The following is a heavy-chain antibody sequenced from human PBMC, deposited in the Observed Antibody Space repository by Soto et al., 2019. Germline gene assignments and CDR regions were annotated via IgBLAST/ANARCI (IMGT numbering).Heavy chain of an antibody. J-gene: IGHJ3*02. CDR3: AIYVPFIYAFDI. D-gene: IGHD3-10*02. CDR2: IYYSGST. V-gene: IGHV4-59*01. Sequence: QVQLQESGPGLVKPSETLSLTCTVSGGSISSYYWSWIRQPPGKGLEWIGYIYYSGSTNYNPSLKSRVTISVDTSKNQFSLKLSSVTAADTAVYYCAIYVPFIYAFDIWGQGTMVTVSS. CDR1: GGSISSYY.